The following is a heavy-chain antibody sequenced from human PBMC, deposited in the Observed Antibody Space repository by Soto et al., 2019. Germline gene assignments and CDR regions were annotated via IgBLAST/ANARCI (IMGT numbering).Heavy chain of an antibody. V-gene: IGHV3-23*01. CDR2: IRGDGGQT. CDR1: GFTFTSYG. CDR3: ARDVGLDSDDFFAY. J-gene: IGHJ4*02. D-gene: IGHD3-9*01. Sequence: GGSLRLSCTASGFTFTSYGMGWVRQAPGKGLQWVSTIRGDGGQTHYTDSVKGRFSISRDNSKNTVYLQMDSLRAEDTAMYFCARDVGLDSDDFFAYWGQGTQATVSS.